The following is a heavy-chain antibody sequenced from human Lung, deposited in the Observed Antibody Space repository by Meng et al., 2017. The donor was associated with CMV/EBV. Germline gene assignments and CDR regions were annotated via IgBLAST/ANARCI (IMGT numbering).Heavy chain of an antibody. V-gene: IGHV3-23*01. CDR2: ISGSSTVT. D-gene: IGHD4-23*01. CDR1: GFTFSSYS. CDR3: VKGWQQLGDS. J-gene: IGHJ4*02. Sequence: GEXXKISCAASGFTFSSYSMSWIRQAPGKGLQWVSSISGSSTVTYYADSVKGRFTISRDNSNNTLHLQMNSLRADDPAVYYCVKGWQQLGDSWGQGTLVTVSS.